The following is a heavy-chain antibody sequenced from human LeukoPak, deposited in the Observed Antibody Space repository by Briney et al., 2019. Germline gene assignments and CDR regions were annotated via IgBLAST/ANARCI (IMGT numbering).Heavy chain of an antibody. V-gene: IGHV3-43*02. CDR2: IRGGGVST. CDR3: AKESGKFDY. J-gene: IGHJ4*02. Sequence: GGSLRLSCVASGLPIADFAMHWVRQAPGEGLEGVSLIRGGGVSTFYADSVKGRFSISRDNSKNSLYLEMNSLRTEVAAMYYCAKESGKFDYWGQGTLVAVSS. CDR1: GLPIADFA.